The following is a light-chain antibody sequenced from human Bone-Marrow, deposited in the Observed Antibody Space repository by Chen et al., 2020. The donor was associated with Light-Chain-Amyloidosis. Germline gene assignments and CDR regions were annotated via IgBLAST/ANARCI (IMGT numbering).Light chain of an antibody. Sequence: QSALTQPASVSGSPGQSITISCTGTSSDVGGDNHVSWYQQHPDKAPKLMIYEVTNRPSWVPCRFSGSQSDNTASLPISGLQTEDEADYFGSSFTITNTLVFGSGTRVTVL. CDR3: SSFTITNTLV. CDR2: EVT. CDR1: SSDVGGDNH. J-gene: IGLJ1*01. V-gene: IGLV2-14*01.